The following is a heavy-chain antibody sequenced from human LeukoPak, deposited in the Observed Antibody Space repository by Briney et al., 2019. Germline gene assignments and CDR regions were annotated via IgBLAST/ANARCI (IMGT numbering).Heavy chain of an antibody. Sequence: VASVKVSCKASGYTFTGYYMHWVRQAPGQGLEWVGWMNPNSGNTGYAQKFQGRVTMTRNTSISTAYMELSSLRSEDTAVYYCARGRGSAYSSSWYSAYWGQGTLVTVSS. V-gene: IGHV1-8*02. CDR1: GYTFTGYY. CDR2: MNPNSGNT. D-gene: IGHD6-13*01. J-gene: IGHJ4*02. CDR3: ARGRGSAYSSSWYSAY.